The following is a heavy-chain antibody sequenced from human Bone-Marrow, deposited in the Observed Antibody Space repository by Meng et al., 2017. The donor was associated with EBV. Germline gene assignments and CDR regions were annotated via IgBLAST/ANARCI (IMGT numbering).Heavy chain of an antibody. Sequence: RLVHSGAEVKKPGSSVMASCKTSGGTFRSDAISWVRQAPEQGLVWMGGLIPMTGVAHYAQKFQDRVSIIADESTSTHYLELSSLRSEDTAIYFCASESGRGFTPDYWGQGTLVTVSS. V-gene: IGHV1-69*01. CDR1: GGTFRSDA. CDR2: LIPMTGVA. D-gene: IGHD3-10*01. J-gene: IGHJ4*02. CDR3: ASESGRGFTPDY.